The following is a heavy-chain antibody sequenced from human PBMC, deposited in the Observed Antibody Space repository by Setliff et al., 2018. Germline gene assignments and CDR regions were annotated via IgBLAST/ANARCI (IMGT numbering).Heavy chain of an antibody. D-gene: IGHD6-13*01. V-gene: IGHV1-46*01. CDR1: GYTFTSYY. CDR2: INPSGGST. J-gene: IGHJ4*02. Sequence: ASVKVSCKASGYTFTSYYMHWVRQAPGQGLEWMGIINPSGGSTSYAQKFQGRVTMTRDTSTSTVYMELSSLRSDDTAVYYCAREGMGHLYRYSSSWYLSYWGQGTLVTVSS. CDR3: AREGMGHLYRYSSSWYLSY.